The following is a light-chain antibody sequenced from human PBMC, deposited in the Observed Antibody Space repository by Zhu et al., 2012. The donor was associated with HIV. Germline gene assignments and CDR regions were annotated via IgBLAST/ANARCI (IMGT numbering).Light chain of an antibody. V-gene: IGKV3-20*01. J-gene: IGKJ1*01. CDR2: GAS. CDR1: QSVTSTY. Sequence: EIVLTQSPGTLSLSPGERATLSCRASQSVTSTYFAWYKQKPGQAPRLLIYGASSRATGIPDRFSGSGSGTDFTLTISRLEPEDFAVYYCQHYGGSLWTFGQGTKVEIK. CDR3: QHYGGSLWT.